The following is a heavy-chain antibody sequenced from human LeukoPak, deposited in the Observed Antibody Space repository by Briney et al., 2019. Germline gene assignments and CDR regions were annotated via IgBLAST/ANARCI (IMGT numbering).Heavy chain of an antibody. CDR2: IIPIFGTA. Sequence: SVKVSCKASGGTFSSYAISWVRQAPGQGLEWMGGIIPIFGTANYAQKFQGRVTITADESTSTAYMELSSLRSEDTAVYYCARILGYCSGGSCCSHYYYGMDVWGQGTTVTVSS. V-gene: IGHV1-69*13. CDR1: GGTFSSYA. J-gene: IGHJ6*02. D-gene: IGHD2-15*01. CDR3: ARILGYCSGGSCCSHYYYGMDV.